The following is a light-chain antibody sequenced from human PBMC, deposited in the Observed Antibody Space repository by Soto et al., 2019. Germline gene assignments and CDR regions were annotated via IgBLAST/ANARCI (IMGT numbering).Light chain of an antibody. Sequence: DIQMTQAPSTLSGSVGDRVTITCRASQTISSWLAWYQQKPGKAPKXXIYKASTLKSGVPSRFSGSGSGTEFTLTISSLQHADFATYYCQHYNSYSEAFGQGTKVDIK. V-gene: IGKV1-5*03. J-gene: IGKJ1*01. CDR2: KAS. CDR3: QHYNSYSEA. CDR1: QTISSW.